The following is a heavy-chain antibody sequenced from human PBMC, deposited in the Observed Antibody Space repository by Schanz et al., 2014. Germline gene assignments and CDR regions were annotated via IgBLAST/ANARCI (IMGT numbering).Heavy chain of an antibody. Sequence: EVQLVESGGGLVRPGDSLRLSCAASGFTFSSYNINWVRQAPGKGLEYISSISPSSSYIYYADSVKGRFTIPRDNAKSSLHPQTNRLRADDTAVYYCARDGVAATTDFEYWGQGALVTVSS. CDR3: ARDGVAATTDFEY. J-gene: IGHJ4*02. V-gene: IGHV3-21*02. CDR1: GFTFSSYN. CDR2: ISPSSSYI. D-gene: IGHD1-1*01.